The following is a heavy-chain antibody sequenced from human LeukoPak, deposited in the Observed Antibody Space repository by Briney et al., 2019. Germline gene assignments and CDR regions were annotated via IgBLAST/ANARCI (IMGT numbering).Heavy chain of an antibody. Sequence: ASVKVSCKASGYTFTSYVINWVRQATGQGLEWMGWMNPNSGNTGYAQKFQGRVTMTRNTSISTAYMELSSLRSEDTAVYYCARRGYCSSTSCQNWFDPWGQGTLVTVSS. CDR1: GYTFTSYV. CDR2: MNPNSGNT. CDR3: ARRGYCSSTSCQNWFDP. D-gene: IGHD2-2*01. V-gene: IGHV1-8*01. J-gene: IGHJ5*02.